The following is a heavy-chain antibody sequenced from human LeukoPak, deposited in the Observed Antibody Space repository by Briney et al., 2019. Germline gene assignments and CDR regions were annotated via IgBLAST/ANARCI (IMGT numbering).Heavy chain of an antibody. V-gene: IGHV3-53*01. CDR1: AFTVSSSC. CDR3: ASSGYYYTLSY. Sequence: GGSLRLSGADSAFTVSSSCMSWVHQAPGKGLEWLSVIYSGGSTYYADSLKGRFTISRDNSKNTLYLQMNSLRAEDTAVYYCASSGYYYTLSYWGQGTLVTVSS. J-gene: IGHJ4*02. D-gene: IGHD3-22*01. CDR2: IYSGGST.